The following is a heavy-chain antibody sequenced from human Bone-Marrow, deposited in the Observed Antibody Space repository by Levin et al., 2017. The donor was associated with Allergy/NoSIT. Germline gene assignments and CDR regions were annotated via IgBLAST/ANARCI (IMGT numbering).Heavy chain of an antibody. CDR3: ARDRTNGILTNYGMDV. V-gene: IGHV3-21*04. D-gene: IGHD3-9*01. CDR2: ISSSSSNI. CDR1: GFNFSIYG. J-gene: IGHJ6*02. Sequence: NPGESLKISCAASGFNFSIYGMNWVRQAPGKGLEWVSSISSSSSNIYHADSLKGRFTISRDNAKNSLYLQMKSLRAEDTAVYYCARDRTNGILTNYGMDVWGQGTTVTVSS.